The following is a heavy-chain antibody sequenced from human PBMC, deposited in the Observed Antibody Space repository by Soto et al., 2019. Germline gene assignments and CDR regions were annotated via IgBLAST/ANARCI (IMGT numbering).Heavy chain of an antibody. CDR1: GGTFSSYT. J-gene: IGHJ4*02. Sequence: GASVKVSCKASGGTFSSYTISWVRQAPGQGLEWMGRIIPILGIANYAQKFQGRVTITADKSTSTAYMELSSLRSEDTAVYYCARELYYYDSSGPFDYWGQGTLVTVSS. CDR2: IIPILGIA. CDR3: ARELYYYDSSGPFDY. V-gene: IGHV1-69*04. D-gene: IGHD3-22*01.